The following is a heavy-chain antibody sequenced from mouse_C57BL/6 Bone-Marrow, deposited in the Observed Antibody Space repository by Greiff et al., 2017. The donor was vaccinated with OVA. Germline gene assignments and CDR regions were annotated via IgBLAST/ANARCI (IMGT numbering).Heavy chain of an antibody. CDR2: ISYDGSN. CDR1: GYSITSGYY. V-gene: IGHV3-6*01. Sequence: VQLKQSGPGLVKPSQSLSLTCSVTGYSITSGYYWNWIRQFPGNKLEWMGYISYDGSNNYNPSLKNRISITRDTSKNQFFLKLNSVTTEDTATYYCARGRIYYGNYAWFAYWGQGTLVTVSA. CDR3: ARGRIYYGNYAWFAY. D-gene: IGHD2-1*01. J-gene: IGHJ3*01.